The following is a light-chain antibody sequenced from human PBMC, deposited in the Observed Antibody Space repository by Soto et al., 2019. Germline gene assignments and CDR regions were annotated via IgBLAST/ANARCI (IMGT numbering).Light chain of an antibody. J-gene: IGLJ1*01. CDR2: EVS. CDR1: SSDVGSYNL. Sequence: SALTQPASVSGSPGQSITISCTGTSSDVGSYNLVSWYQQHPGKAPKLMIYEVSKRPSGVSNRFSGSKSGNTASLTISGLQAEDEADDYCCSDAGSSTYVFGTGTKLTVL. V-gene: IGLV2-23*02. CDR3: CSDAGSSTYV.